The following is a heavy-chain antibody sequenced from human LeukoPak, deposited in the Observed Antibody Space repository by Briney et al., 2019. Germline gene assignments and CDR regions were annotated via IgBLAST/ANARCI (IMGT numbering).Heavy chain of an antibody. J-gene: IGHJ1*01. CDR1: GGSFSGYY. CDR3: AREVPYWSSSPSFQH. D-gene: IGHD6-13*01. V-gene: IGHV4-34*01. Sequence: PSETLSLTCAVYGGSFSGYYWSWIRQPPGKGLEWIGEINHSGSTNYNPSLKSRVTISVDTSKNQFSLKLSSVTAADTAVYYCAREVPYWSSSPSFQHWGQGTLVTVPS. CDR2: INHSGST.